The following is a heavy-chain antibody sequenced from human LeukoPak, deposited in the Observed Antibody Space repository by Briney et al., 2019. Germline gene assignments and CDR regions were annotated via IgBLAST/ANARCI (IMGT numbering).Heavy chain of an antibody. CDR1: GYTFVNFG. CDR3: AREWYSSSWQTPGYFDY. J-gene: IGHJ4*02. Sequence: ASVKVSCKASGYTFVNFGLIWVRQAPGQGLEWMGWINPNSGGTNYAQKFQGRVTMTRDTSISTAYMELSRLRSDDTAVYYCAREWYSSSWQTPGYFDYWGQGTLVTVSS. CDR2: INPNSGGT. D-gene: IGHD6-13*01. V-gene: IGHV1-2*02.